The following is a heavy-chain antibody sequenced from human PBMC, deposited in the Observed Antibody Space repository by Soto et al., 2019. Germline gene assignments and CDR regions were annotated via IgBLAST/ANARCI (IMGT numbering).Heavy chain of an antibody. J-gene: IGHJ5*02. CDR2: TSYTGAT. CDR3: ARDMHAGFTNCFDP. D-gene: IGHD2-8*01. Sequence: SETLTLTCFVSGGSVPYHHWSRLRQFLGQGLEWIAYTSYTGATYYNPYLQSRVTISLDTSKNQLSLKLTSMTAADTAVYYWARDMHAGFTNCFDPWGQGTLVTVSS. CDR1: GGSVPYHH. V-gene: IGHV4-59*02.